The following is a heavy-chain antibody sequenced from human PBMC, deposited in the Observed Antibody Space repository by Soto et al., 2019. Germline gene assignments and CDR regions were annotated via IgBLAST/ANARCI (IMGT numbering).Heavy chain of an antibody. CDR2: IYPGDSDT. CDR3: ARHGSYDILTGYGPDYYYYYGMDV. Sequence: GESLKISCKGSGYSFTSYWIGWVRQMPGKGLEWVGIIYPGDSDTRYSPSFQGQVTISADKSISTAYLQWSSLKASDTAMYYCARHGSYDILTGYGPDYYYYYGMDVWGQGTTVTVSS. CDR1: GYSFTSYW. D-gene: IGHD3-9*01. V-gene: IGHV5-51*01. J-gene: IGHJ6*02.